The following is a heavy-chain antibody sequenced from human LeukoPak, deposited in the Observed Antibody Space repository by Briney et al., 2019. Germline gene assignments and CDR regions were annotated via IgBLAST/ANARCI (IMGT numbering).Heavy chain of an antibody. CDR2: ISGSGGST. V-gene: IGHV3-23*01. J-gene: IGHJ4*02. CDR1: GFTFSSYA. Sequence: GGSLGLSCAASGFTFSSYAMSWVRQAPGKGLEWVSAISGSGGSTYYADSVKGRFTISRDNSKNTLYLQMNSLRAEDTAVYYCAKGPSSYYYDSSGYYLFDYWGQGTLVTVSS. D-gene: IGHD3-22*01. CDR3: AKGPSSYYYDSSGYYLFDY.